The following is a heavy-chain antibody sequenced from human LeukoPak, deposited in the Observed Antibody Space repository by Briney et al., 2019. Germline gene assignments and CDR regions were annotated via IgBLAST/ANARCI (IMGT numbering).Heavy chain of an antibody. V-gene: IGHV3-21*01. CDR3: ANEGGLFDY. Sequence: GSLRLSCAASGFTFSSYSMNWVRQAPGTGLEWVSSISSSSSYIYYADSVKGRFTISRDNAKNSLYLQMNSLRAEDTAVYYCANEGGLFDYWGQGTLVTVSS. CDR2: ISSSSSYI. D-gene: IGHD5-12*01. CDR1: GFTFSSYS. J-gene: IGHJ4*02.